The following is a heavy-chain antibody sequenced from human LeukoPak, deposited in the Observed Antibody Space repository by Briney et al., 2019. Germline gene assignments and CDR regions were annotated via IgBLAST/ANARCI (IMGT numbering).Heavy chain of an antibody. Sequence: SETLSLTCTVSGGSISSTSYYWSWIRQPAGKGLEWIGHIYTTGSTNYNPSLKSRFTISLDTSKNQFSLKLSSVTAADTAVYYCARGAYFYGSGINWFDPWGQGTLITVSS. V-gene: IGHV4-61*09. CDR1: GGSISSTSYY. J-gene: IGHJ5*02. CDR2: IYTTGST. D-gene: IGHD3-10*01. CDR3: ARGAYFYGSGINWFDP.